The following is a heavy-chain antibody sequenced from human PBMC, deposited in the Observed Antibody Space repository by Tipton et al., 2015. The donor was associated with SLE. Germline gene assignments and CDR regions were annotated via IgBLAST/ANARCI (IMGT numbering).Heavy chain of an antibody. Sequence: LRLSCAASGFTFSSYWMSWVRQAPGKGLEWIGYIYYSGSTNYNPSLKSRVTISVDTSKNQFSLKLSSVTAADTAVYYCARSSRGGNYDFWSGPYYFDYWGQGTLVTVSS. CDR2: IYYSGST. CDR1: GFTFSSYW. V-gene: IGHV4-59*01. D-gene: IGHD3-3*01. J-gene: IGHJ4*02. CDR3: ARSSRGGNYDFWSGPYYFDY.